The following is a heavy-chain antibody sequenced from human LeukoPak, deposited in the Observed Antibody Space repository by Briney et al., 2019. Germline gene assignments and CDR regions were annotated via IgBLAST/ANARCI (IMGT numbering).Heavy chain of an antibody. CDR3: ARADGLLEGEATFDY. J-gene: IGHJ4*02. CDR1: GFTFSSYE. D-gene: IGHD3-16*01. CDR2: ISSSGSTI. V-gene: IGHV3-48*03. Sequence: GGSLRLSCAASGFTFSSYEMSGVRRAPGKGLEGGSYISSSGSTIYYADSVKGRFTISRDNAKNSLYLQMNSLRAEDTAIYYCARADGLLEGEATFDYWGQGTLVTVSS.